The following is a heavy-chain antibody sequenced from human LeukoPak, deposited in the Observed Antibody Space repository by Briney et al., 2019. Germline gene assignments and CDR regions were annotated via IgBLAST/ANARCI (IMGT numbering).Heavy chain of an antibody. J-gene: IGHJ4*02. CDR2: ISYDGSNK. D-gene: IGHD1-26*01. V-gene: IGHV3-30*18. Sequence: GGSLRLSCAASGFTFSSYGMHWVRQAPGKGLEWVAVISYDGSNKYYADSVKGRFTISRDNSKNTLYLQMNSLRAEDTAVYYCAKTLFKLPDYWGQGTLVTVSS. CDR3: AKTLFKLPDY. CDR1: GFTFSSYG.